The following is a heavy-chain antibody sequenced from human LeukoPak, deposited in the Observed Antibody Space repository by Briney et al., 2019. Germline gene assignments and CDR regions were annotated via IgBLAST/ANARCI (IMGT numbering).Heavy chain of an antibody. Sequence: GGSLRLSCSASGFTFSSYAMHWVRQAAGEGLEYVSAISSNGGSTYYADSVKGRFTISRDNSKNTLYLQMSSLRAEDTAVYYCVKEDGYCSGGSCYRGYYYYGMDVWGQGTTVTVSS. CDR1: GFTFSSYA. CDR2: ISSNGGST. V-gene: IGHV3-64D*06. CDR3: VKEDGYCSGGSCYRGYYYYGMDV. J-gene: IGHJ6*02. D-gene: IGHD2-15*01.